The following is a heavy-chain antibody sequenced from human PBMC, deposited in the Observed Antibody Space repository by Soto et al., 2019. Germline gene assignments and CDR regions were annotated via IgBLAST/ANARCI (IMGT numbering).Heavy chain of an antibody. CDR2: TYYRSKWYH. CDR3: TRGIPDAFDI. V-gene: IGHV6-1*01. Sequence: SQTLSLTCAISGDSVSSDTVAWNWIRQSPSGGLEWLGRTYYRSKWYHDYAVSLKSRIIINPDTSKNQFFLQVNSVTPGDTALYYCTRGIPDAFDIWGRGTMV. CDR1: GDSVSSDTVA. J-gene: IGHJ3*02.